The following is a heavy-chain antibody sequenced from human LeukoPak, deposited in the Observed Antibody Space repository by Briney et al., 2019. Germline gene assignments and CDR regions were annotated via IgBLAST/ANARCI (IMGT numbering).Heavy chain of an antibody. CDR3: VRDPEALDY. CDR1: GFTFSGYS. Sequence: GGSLRLSCAASGFTFSGYSMNWVRQAPGKGLEWVSYIRSSGSPRYYADSVKGRFTISRDSAKNSLYLQMDSLRDEDTAVYYCVRDPEALDYWGQGTLVTVSS. J-gene: IGHJ4*02. CDR2: IRSSGSPR. V-gene: IGHV3-48*02.